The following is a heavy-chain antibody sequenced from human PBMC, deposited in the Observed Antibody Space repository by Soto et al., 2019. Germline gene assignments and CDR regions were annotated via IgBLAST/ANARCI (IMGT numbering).Heavy chain of an antibody. CDR1: GFTFSGYD. D-gene: IGHD2-15*01. CDR2: IGTAGAP. V-gene: IGHV3-13*05. J-gene: IGHJ2*01. CDR3: ARSLRWRGWYLDL. Sequence: HPGGSLRLSCAASGFTFSGYDMDWVRQPIGKPLEWVSAIGTAGAPYYPDSVRGRFTISRENAMNSLYLQMNNLTAGDTAVYYCARSLRWRGWYLDLWGRGTLVTVSS.